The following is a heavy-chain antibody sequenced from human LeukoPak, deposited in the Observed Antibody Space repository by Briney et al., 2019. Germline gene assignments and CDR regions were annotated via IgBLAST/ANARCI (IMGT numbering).Heavy chain of an antibody. Sequence: PSETLSLTCAVSGSSISSGYYWGWIRQPPGKGLKWIGSIYHSGSTYYNPSLKSRVTISVDTSKNQFSLKLSSVTAADTSVYCCARHDCGGSCYFAFDIWGQGTMVTVSS. CDR1: GSSISSGYY. CDR2: IYHSGST. D-gene: IGHD2-15*01. J-gene: IGHJ3*02. CDR3: ARHDCGGSCYFAFDI. V-gene: IGHV4-38-2*01.